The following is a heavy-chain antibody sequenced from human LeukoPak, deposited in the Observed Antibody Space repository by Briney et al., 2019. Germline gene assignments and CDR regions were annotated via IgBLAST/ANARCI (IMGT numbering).Heavy chain of an antibody. CDR2: IYYSGST. Sequence: SETLSLTCTVSGGSISSYYWSWIRQPPGKGLEWIGYIYYSGSTNYNPSLKSRVTISVDTSKNQFSPKLSSVTAADTAVYYCARVGRGFFLDYWGQGTLVTVSS. D-gene: IGHD5-12*01. V-gene: IGHV4-59*08. CDR3: ARVGRGFFLDY. CDR1: GGSISSYY. J-gene: IGHJ4*02.